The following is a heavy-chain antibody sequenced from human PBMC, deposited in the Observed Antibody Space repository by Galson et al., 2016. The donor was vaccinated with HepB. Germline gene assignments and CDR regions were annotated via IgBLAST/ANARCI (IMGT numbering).Heavy chain of an antibody. CDR1: GFIFGTSW. D-gene: IGHD3-3*02. Sequence: SLRLSCAASGFIFGTSWMTWVRQAPGKGLEWVASINQDGDVTYYLDSVRGRFTISRDNSKNSVYLQMDSLTAGDTAIYYCASSILTRSQGFEFGGQGTLVAVSS. J-gene: IGHJ4*02. CDR2: INQDGDVT. V-gene: IGHV3-7*01. CDR3: ASSILTRSQGFEF.